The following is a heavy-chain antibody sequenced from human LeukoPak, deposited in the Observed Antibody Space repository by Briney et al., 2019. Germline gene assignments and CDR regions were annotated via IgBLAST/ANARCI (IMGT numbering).Heavy chain of an antibody. Sequence: PSQTLSLTCTVSGVSISSGDYYWSWIRQPPGKGLEWIGYTCYSGSTYYNPSLKSRVTISVDTSKNQFSLKLSSVTAADTAVYYCARPYYYDSRIDPWGQGTRVTVSS. CDR2: TCYSGST. CDR3: ARPYYYDSRIDP. V-gene: IGHV4-30-4*01. J-gene: IGHJ5*02. CDR1: GVSISSGDYY. D-gene: IGHD3-22*01.